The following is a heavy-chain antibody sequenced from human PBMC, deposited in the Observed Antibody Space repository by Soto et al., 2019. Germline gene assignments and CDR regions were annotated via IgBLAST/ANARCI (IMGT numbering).Heavy chain of an antibody. CDR3: ARDGSAYYYGSGSQDAFDI. V-gene: IGHV6-1*01. CDR2: TYYRSKWYN. J-gene: IGHJ3*02. Sequence: SQTLSPTCAISGDSVSSNSAAWNWIRQSPSRGLEWLGRTYYRSKWYNDYAVSVKSRITINPDTSKNQFSLQLNSVTPEDTAVYCCARDGSAYYYGSGSQDAFDIWGQGTMVTVSS. D-gene: IGHD3-10*01. CDR1: GDSVSSNSAA.